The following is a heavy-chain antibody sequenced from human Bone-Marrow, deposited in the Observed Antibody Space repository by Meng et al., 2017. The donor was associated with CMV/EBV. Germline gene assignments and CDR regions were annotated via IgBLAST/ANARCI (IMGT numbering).Heavy chain of an antibody. CDR1: GGTFSSYT. Sequence: SVKVSCKASGGTFSSYTISWVRQAPGQGLEWMGRIIPILGIANYAQKFQGRVTITADKSTSTAYMELSSLRSEDTAVYYCASRTGYCSSTSCRADEPGVDYWGQGTLVTSPQ. D-gene: IGHD2-2*01. CDR3: ASRTGYCSSTSCRADEPGVDY. CDR2: IIPILGIA. J-gene: IGHJ4*02. V-gene: IGHV1-69*02.